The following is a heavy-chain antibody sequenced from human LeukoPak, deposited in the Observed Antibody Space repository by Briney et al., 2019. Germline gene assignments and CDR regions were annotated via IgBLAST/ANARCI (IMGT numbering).Heavy chain of an antibody. D-gene: IGHD3-16*01. J-gene: IGHJ4*02. CDR1: GFTFSSYA. Sequence: GGSLRLSCAASGFTFSSYAMHWVRQAPGKGLEWVAVISYDGSNKYYADSVKGRFTISRDNSKNTLYLQMNSLRAEDTAVYYCARDEEMITTYYFHYWGQGTLVTVSS. V-gene: IGHV3-30-3*01. CDR3: ARDEEMITTYYFHY. CDR2: ISYDGSNK.